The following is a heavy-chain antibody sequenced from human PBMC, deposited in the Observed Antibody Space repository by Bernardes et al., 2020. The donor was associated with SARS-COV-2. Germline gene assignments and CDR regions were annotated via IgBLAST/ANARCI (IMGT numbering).Heavy chain of an antibody. V-gene: IGHV3-74*01. CDR1: EFTFRTYW. J-gene: IGHJ4*02. Sequence: GGSLRLSCAASEFTFRTYWIHWVRQAPGKGLEWISRMDPAGGRIDYADSVRGRFSISRDNAENTVSLQMNSLRAEDTAVYYCIKDFTSEEDYWGQGTLGTVSS. CDR2: MDPAGGRI. CDR3: IKDFTSEEDY.